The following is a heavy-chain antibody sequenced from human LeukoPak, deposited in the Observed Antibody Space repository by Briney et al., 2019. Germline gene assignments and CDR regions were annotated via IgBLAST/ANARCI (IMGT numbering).Heavy chain of an antibody. Sequence: SETLSPTCAVYGGSFSGYYWSWIRQPPGKELEWIGEINHSGSTNYNPSLKSRVTISVDTSKNQFSLKLSSVTAADTAVYYCARVDYVPLGYYMDVWGKGTTVTVSS. J-gene: IGHJ6*03. CDR2: INHSGST. D-gene: IGHD4-17*01. V-gene: IGHV4-34*01. CDR1: GGSFSGYY. CDR3: ARVDYVPLGYYMDV.